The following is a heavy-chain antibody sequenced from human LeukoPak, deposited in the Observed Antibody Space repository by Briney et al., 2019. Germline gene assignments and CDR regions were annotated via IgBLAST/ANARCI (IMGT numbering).Heavy chain of an antibody. V-gene: IGHV3-7*01. J-gene: IGHJ4*02. CDR1: GFTFSNNW. Sequence: GGSLRLSCAASGFTFSNNWMSWDRQAPGKGLEWVANIKEDASERYYGDSVMGRFTISRDNTKNSLYPQMNNLRAEDTAVYYCTRDKTELFGVVIGDYWGQGTLVTVSS. CDR2: IKEDASER. CDR3: TRDKTELFGVVIGDY. D-gene: IGHD3-3*01.